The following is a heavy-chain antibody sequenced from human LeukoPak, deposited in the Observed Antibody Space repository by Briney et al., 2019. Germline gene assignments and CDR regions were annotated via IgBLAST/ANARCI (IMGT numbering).Heavy chain of an antibody. Sequence: RGSLRLSCAASGFSFSTYWMSSVRQAPGKGLEWVANIKQDGSEKYYVDSVKGRFTISRDNAKNSLYLQMNSLRAEDTAVYYCGRRPREIAVADYWGQGTLVTVSS. D-gene: IGHD6-19*01. CDR1: GFSFSTYW. CDR2: IKQDGSEK. CDR3: GRRPREIAVADY. V-gene: IGHV3-7*01. J-gene: IGHJ4*02.